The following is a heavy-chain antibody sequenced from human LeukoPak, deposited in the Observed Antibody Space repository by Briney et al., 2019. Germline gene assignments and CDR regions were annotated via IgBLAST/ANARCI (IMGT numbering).Heavy chain of an antibody. D-gene: IGHD4-17*01. V-gene: IGHV4-59*11. CDR1: DDSLSSHY. J-gene: IGHJ3*02. Sequence: SETLSLTCAVSDDSLSSHYWTWMRQPPGKGLEWIGYISYIGSTNYNPSLKSRVTISIDTSRNQFSLRLSSVAAADTAVYYCARDLVTVTKGFDIWGQGTMVSVSS. CDR2: ISYIGST. CDR3: ARDLVTVTKGFDI.